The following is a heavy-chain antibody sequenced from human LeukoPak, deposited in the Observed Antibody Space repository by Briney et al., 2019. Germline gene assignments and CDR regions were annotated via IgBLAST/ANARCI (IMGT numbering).Heavy chain of an antibody. D-gene: IGHD2-8*01. Sequence: PGGSLRLSCAAPGFTFNSYAMHWVRQAPGKGLEWVAVILHDGSNKYYADSVKGRFTISRDNSKITVYLQMSSLRAEDTAVYYCGRDGCTNGVCLSYMDVWGKGTMVTVSS. J-gene: IGHJ6*03. CDR3: GRDGCTNGVCLSYMDV. CDR1: GFTFNSYA. V-gene: IGHV3-30-3*01. CDR2: ILHDGSNK.